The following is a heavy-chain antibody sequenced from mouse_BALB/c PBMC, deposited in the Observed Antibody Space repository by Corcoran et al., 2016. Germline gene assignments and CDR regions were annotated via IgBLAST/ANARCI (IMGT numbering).Heavy chain of an antibody. D-gene: IGHD6-1*01. CDR3: AREPYAMDY. CDR1: GYSFTDYG. J-gene: IGHJ4*01. CDR2: INTYTGEP. Sequence: QIQLVQSGPELKKPGETVKISCKASGYSFTDYGMNWVKQAPGKGLKWMGWINTYTGEPTYADDFKGRFAFSLETSASTAYFQINNLKNEDTATHFCAREPYAMDYWGQGTSVTVSS. V-gene: IGHV9-3-1*01.